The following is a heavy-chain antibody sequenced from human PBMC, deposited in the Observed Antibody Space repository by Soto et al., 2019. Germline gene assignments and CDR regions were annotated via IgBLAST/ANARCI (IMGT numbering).Heavy chain of an antibody. CDR2: IAYDGRNK. J-gene: IGHJ4*02. CDR3: ARELERVFDY. D-gene: IGHD1-1*01. V-gene: IGHV3-30*03. Sequence: GRSNRLSCAASVFTFNNAWMNWVRQAPGKGLEWVAVIAYDGRNKYYADSVKGRFTISRDNSKNTLCLQMNSLRIEDTAVYYCARELERVFDYWGQGTLVTVSS. CDR1: VFTFNNAW.